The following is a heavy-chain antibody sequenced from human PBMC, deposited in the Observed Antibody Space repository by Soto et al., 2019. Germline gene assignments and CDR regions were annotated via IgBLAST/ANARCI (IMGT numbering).Heavy chain of an antibody. CDR2: IYRTGST. D-gene: IGHD1-7*01. CDR1: GGSFTSNNW. V-gene: IGHV4-4*02. J-gene: IGHJ4*02. CDR3: ASRDPGTSVDX. Sequence: SETLSLTCAVSGGSFTSNNWWTWVRQPPGQGLEWIGEIYRTGSTNYNPSLKSRFTISLDKSENQFSLKVTSLTAADTAVYYCASRDPGTSVDXWGQGTLVTVSX.